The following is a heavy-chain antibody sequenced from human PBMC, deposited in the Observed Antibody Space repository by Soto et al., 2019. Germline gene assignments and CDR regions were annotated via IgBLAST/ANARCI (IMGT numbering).Heavy chain of an antibody. D-gene: IGHD2-2*01. J-gene: IGHJ4*02. Sequence: TLSLTCTVSGGSITSGGHYWGWIRQYPGKGLEWIGHIYDSGNMYFYSPSSQGQVTISADKSINTTYLHWSSLKASDTAIYYCAKHEGYCSTTTCSNFDYWGQGTLVTVSS. CDR1: GGSITSGGHY. V-gene: IGHV4-31*01. CDR2: IYDSGNMY. CDR3: AKHEGYCSTTTCSNFDY.